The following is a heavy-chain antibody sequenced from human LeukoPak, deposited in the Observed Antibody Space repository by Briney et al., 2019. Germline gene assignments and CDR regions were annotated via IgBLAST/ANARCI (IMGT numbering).Heavy chain of an antibody. D-gene: IGHD3-22*01. CDR1: GYTFTSYG. V-gene: IGHV1-18*01. Sequence: ASVKVSCKASGYTFTSYGISWVRQAPGQGLEWMGWISAYNGNTNYTQKLQGRVTMTTDTSTSTAYMELRSLRSDDTAVYYCARGTAYYDSSGIAGYWGQGTLVTVSS. CDR2: ISAYNGNT. J-gene: IGHJ4*02. CDR3: ARGTAYYDSSGIAGY.